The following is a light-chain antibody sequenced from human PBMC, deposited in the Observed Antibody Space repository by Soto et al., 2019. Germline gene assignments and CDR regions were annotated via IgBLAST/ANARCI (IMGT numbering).Light chain of an antibody. CDR2: EVS. CDR3: SSYTRNTTPWV. CDR1: SSNIGNNY. J-gene: IGLJ3*02. V-gene: IGLV2-14*01. Sequence: QSVLTQPPSVSAAPGQKVTISCSGSSSNIGNNYVSWYQQAPGAAPKLMIYEVSNRPSGVSNRFSGSKSGNTASLTISGLQAEDEANYYCSSYTRNTTPWVFGGGTKLTVL.